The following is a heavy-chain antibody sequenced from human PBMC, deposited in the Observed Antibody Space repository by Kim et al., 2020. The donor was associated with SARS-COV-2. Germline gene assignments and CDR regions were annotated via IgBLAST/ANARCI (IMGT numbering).Heavy chain of an antibody. Sequence: DSVKGRFTISRDNSKNTRYLQMNSLRAEDTAVYYCAKDRGGYGSGSYYYYWGQGTLVTVSS. D-gene: IGHD3-10*01. V-gene: IGHV3-23*01. CDR3: AKDRGGYGSGSYYYY. J-gene: IGHJ4*02.